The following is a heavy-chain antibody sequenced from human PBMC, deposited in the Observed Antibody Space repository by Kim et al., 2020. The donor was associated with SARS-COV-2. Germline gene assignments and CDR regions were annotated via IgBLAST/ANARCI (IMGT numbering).Heavy chain of an antibody. V-gene: IGHV4-59*01. Sequence: YHPSLKSRVTISVDTSKNQFSLKLSSVTAADTAVYYCARLRYFDWLTFDYWGQGTLVTVSS. J-gene: IGHJ4*02. CDR3: ARLRYFDWLTFDY. D-gene: IGHD3-9*01.